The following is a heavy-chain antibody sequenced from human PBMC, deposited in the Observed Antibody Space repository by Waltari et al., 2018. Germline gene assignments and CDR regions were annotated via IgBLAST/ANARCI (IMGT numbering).Heavy chain of an antibody. CDR3: ARDRGRGLYLDS. Sequence: QLQLQESGPGLVQPSGTLSLTCAVSGDSMRSTYWWSWVRQPPGKGLEWIGQVHGSGRTNYNPSFASRVTVSLDTSTSQFSLKVTSAAAADTAVYYCARDRGRGLYLDSWGQGTLVTVSP. CDR2: VHGSGRT. V-gene: IGHV4-4*02. CDR1: GDSMRSTYW. D-gene: IGHD2-15*01. J-gene: IGHJ4*02.